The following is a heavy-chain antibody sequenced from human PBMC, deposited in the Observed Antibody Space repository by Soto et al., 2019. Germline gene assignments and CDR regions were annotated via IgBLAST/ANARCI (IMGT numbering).Heavy chain of an antibody. D-gene: IGHD4-17*01. J-gene: IGHJ4*02. CDR2: ISYSGRT. CDR3: ARRRASDYGGNHHPYYFDR. CDR1: GASIITDNYF. Sequence: SETLSLTCTVSGASIITDNYFWVWIRQSPRRGLELIGSISYSGRTYDNPSLQSRVTISIDASKNQFSLKLTSVTTADTAVYYCARRRASDYGGNHHPYYFDRWGQGALVTVSS. V-gene: IGHV4-39*01.